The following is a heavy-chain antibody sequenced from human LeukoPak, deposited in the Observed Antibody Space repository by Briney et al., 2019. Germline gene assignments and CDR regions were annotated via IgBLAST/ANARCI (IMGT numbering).Heavy chain of an antibody. D-gene: IGHD2-21*02. CDR1: GYMFTGYY. CDR2: INPNSGGT. Sequence: ASVNVSCKASGYMFTGYYMHWGRQAPGQGLEWMGWINPNSGGTNYAQKFQGRVTMTRDTSISTAYMELSSLRSDDTAVYYCARGYCSGDCFTLFDYWGQGTLVTVSS. J-gene: IGHJ4*02. CDR3: ARGYCSGDCFTLFDY. V-gene: IGHV1-2*02.